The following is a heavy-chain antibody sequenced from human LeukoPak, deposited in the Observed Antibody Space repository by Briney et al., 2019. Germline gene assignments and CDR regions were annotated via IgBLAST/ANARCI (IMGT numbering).Heavy chain of an antibody. J-gene: IGHJ4*02. CDR3: ARGHPHGWELYLDY. CDR1: GFTFSNYA. Sequence: GGSLRLSCVASGFTFSNYAVNWVRQAPGEGLEWVSCISYNGGSAHYADSVKGRFTVSRDNSKNTLYLQMNSLRVEDTAVYYCARGHPHGWELYLDYWGQGTLATVSS. D-gene: IGHD1-26*01. CDR2: ISYNGGSA. V-gene: IGHV3-23*01.